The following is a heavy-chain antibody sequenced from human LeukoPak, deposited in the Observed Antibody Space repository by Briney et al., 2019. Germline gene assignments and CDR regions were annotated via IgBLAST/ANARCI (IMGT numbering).Heavy chain of an antibody. CDR1: GFTFSTYG. V-gene: IGHV3-23*01. CDR3: AKDRCSNGVGCYYYYMDV. Sequence: GGSLRLSCEATGFTFSTYGVSWVRQAPGKGLEWVSAISGSGGSTYYADSVKGRVTISRDNSKNTLYLQMNSLRADDTAVYYCAKDRCSNGVGCYYYYMDVWGKGTTVTIYS. J-gene: IGHJ6*03. D-gene: IGHD2-8*01. CDR2: ISGSGGST.